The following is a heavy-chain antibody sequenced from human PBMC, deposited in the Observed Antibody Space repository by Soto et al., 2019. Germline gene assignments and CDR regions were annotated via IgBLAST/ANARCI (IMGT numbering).Heavy chain of an antibody. J-gene: IGHJ4*02. CDR2: INHSGGT. Sequence: SETLSLTCAVYGGSLSGYYWSWIRQPPGKGLEWIGEINHSGGTNYNPSLKSRVTISVDTSKNQFSLKLSSATAADTAVYYCARSKLDYWGQGTLVTVSS. CDR1: GGSLSGYY. CDR3: ARSKLDY. V-gene: IGHV4-34*01.